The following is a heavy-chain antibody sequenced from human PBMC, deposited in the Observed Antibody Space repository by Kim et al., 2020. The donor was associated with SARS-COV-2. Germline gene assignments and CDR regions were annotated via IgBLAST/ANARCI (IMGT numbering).Heavy chain of an antibody. CDR1: GFTFSRRA. CDR3: AKDHPSNGWPTFDS. CDR2: VNNGGNA. J-gene: IGHJ4*02. V-gene: IGHV3-23*01. D-gene: IGHD6-19*01. Sequence: GGSLRLSCAASGFTFSRRAMSWVRQAPGKGLEWIASVNNGGNAYYADSVKGRFTVYRDITMDTLYLQMNSLTAEDTALYYCAKDHPSNGWPTFDSWGQGT.